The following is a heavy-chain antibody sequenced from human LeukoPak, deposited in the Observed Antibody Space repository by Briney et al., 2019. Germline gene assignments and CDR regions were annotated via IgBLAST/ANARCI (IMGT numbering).Heavy chain of an antibody. V-gene: IGHV3-21*04. CDR3: AKDRGSGYHYFDY. D-gene: IGHD3-22*01. CDR1: GFTFSSYS. J-gene: IGHJ4*02. Sequence: GGSLRLSCAASGFTFSSYSMNWVRQAPGKGLEWVSSISRSSSYIYYADSVRGRFTISRDNAKNSLYLQMNSLRAEDTAVYYCAKDRGSGYHYFDYWGQGTLVTVSS. CDR2: ISRSSSYI.